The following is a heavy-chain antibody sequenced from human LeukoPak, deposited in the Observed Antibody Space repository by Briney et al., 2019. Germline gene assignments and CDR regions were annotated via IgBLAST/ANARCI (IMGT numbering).Heavy chain of an antibody. CDR3: ARLPLRTMVRGVISDY. CDR2: IYYSGST. D-gene: IGHD3-10*01. J-gene: IGHJ4*02. CDR1: GGSISSSSYY. Sequence: SETLSLTCTVSGGSISSSSYYWGWIRQPPGKGLEWIGSIYYSGSTYCNPSLKSRVTISVDTSKNQFSLKLSSVTAADTAVYYCARLPLRTMVRGVISDYWGQGTLVTVSS. V-gene: IGHV4-39*01.